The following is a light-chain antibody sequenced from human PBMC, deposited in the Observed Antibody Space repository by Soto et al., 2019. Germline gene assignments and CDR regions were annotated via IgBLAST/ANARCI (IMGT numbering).Light chain of an antibody. CDR2: DVN. V-gene: IGLV2-14*01. CDR3: SSYTSSSTLYV. J-gene: IGLJ1*01. Sequence: QSVLTQPASVSGSPGQSITISCTGTSSDVGGYNYVSWYQQHPGKAPKLMIYDVNNRPSGVSNRFSGYKSGNTASLTISGLQAEDEADYYCSSYTSSSTLYVFGTGTKLTVL. CDR1: SSDVGGYNY.